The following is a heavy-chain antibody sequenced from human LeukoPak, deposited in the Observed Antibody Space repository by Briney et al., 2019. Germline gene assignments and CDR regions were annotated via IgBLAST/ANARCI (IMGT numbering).Heavy chain of an antibody. Sequence: GGSLRLSCAASGFTFSSYEMNWVRQAPGKGLEWVSYISSSGSTTFYADSVKGRFTISRDNSKNTLYLQMNSLRAEDTAVYYCAKGHGGTIFGVVIDYWGQGTLVTVSS. CDR1: GFTFSSYE. V-gene: IGHV3-23*01. CDR3: AKGHGGTIFGVVIDY. CDR2: ISSSGSTT. D-gene: IGHD3-3*01. J-gene: IGHJ4*02.